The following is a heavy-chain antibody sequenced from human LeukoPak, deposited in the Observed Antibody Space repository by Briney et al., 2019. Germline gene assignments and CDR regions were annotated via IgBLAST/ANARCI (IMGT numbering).Heavy chain of an antibody. Sequence: PGGSLRLSCAASGIIISSNYMQWVRQAPGKGLVWVSRINPEGTSTTYADSVKGRFTISRDNAKNTVYLQMNSLRAEDRAVYYCATVASGHWGQGILFTVSS. CDR2: INPEGTST. CDR1: GIIISSNY. CDR3: ATVASGH. V-gene: IGHV3-74*01. J-gene: IGHJ4*02. D-gene: IGHD3-10*01.